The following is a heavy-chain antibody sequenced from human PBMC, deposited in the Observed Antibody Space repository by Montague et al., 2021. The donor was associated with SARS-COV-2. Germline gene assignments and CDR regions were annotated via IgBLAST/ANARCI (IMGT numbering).Heavy chain of an antibody. J-gene: IGHJ4*02. CDR2: INHGGYI. CDR3: ASAPRNSFGYWAY. Sequence: SETLSLTCAVYGWSFSNFFWSWIRQPPGKGLEWIGEINHGGYIYYNPSLESRVTISVDTSKNQFSLKVNSVTAADTVVYYCASAPRNSFGYWAYWGQGTLLTVS. CDR1: GWSFSNFF. D-gene: IGHD3-22*01. V-gene: IGHV4-34*01.